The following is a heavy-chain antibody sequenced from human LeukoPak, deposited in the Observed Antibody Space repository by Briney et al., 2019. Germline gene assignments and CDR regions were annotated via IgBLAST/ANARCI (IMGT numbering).Heavy chain of an antibody. J-gene: IGHJ4*02. D-gene: IGHD6-13*01. CDR1: GFTFSSYA. CDR2: ISYDGSNK. Sequence: PGGSLRLSCAASGFTFSSYAMHWVRQAPGKGLEWVAVISYDGSNKYYADSVKGRFTIPRDNSKNTLYLQMNSLRAEDTAVYYCARAGNHIAAAGLDYWGQGTLVTVSS. V-gene: IGHV3-30-3*01. CDR3: ARAGNHIAAAGLDY.